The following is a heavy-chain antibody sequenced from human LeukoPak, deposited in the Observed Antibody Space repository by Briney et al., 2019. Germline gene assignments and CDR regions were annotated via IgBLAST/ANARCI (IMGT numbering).Heavy chain of an antibody. Sequence: KASETLSLTCSVSGDSISNYYWTWIRQPAEKGLEWIGRIYTSGSTNYNPSLKSRVTMSVDTSKSQISLKLSSVTAADTAVYYCARTIAHSEAYHYYYYMDVWGKGTTVTVSS. CDR3: ARTIAHSEAYHYYYYMDV. D-gene: IGHD3-16*01. J-gene: IGHJ6*03. CDR1: GDSISNYY. V-gene: IGHV4-4*07. CDR2: IYTSGST.